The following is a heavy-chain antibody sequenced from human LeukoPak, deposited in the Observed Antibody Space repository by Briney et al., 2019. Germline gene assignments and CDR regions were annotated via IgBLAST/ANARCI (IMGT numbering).Heavy chain of an antibody. Sequence: GRSLRLSCAASGFTFSSYAMHWVRQAPGKGLEWVALISNDGSTTYYADSVKGRFTISRDNSKNTLYVQMNSLRGEDTAVYYCARGGSSSWPTTFDYWGQGTLVTVSS. D-gene: IGHD6-13*01. J-gene: IGHJ4*02. CDR1: GFTFSSYA. V-gene: IGHV3-30-3*01. CDR3: ARGGSSSWPTTFDY. CDR2: ISNDGSTT.